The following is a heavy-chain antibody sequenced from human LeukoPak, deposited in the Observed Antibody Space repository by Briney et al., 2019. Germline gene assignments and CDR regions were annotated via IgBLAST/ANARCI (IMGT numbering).Heavy chain of an antibody. CDR3: AGKSIVGATSAGFDFDY. J-gene: IGHJ4*02. CDR1: GGSFSGYY. D-gene: IGHD1-26*01. CDR2: INHSGST. Sequence: PSETLSLTCAVYGGSFSGYYWSWIRQPPGKGLEWIGEINHSGSTNYNPSLKSRVTISVDTSKNQFSLKLSSVTAADTAVYYCAGKSIVGATSAGFDFDYWGRGTLVTVSS. V-gene: IGHV4-34*01.